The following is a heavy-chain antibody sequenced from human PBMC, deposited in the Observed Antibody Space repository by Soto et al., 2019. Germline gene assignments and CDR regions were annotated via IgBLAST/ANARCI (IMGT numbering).Heavy chain of an antibody. CDR2: IWYDGSNK. V-gene: IGHV3-33*01. J-gene: IGHJ4*02. CDR3: AREFTGGYSYGYFDY. CDR1: GFTFSSYG. Sequence: GGSLRLSCAASGFTFSSYGMHWVRQAPGKGLEWVAVIWYDGSNKYYADSVKGRLTISRDNSKNTLYLQMNSLRAEDTAVDYCAREFTGGYSYGYFDYWGQGTLVTVSS. D-gene: IGHD5-18*01.